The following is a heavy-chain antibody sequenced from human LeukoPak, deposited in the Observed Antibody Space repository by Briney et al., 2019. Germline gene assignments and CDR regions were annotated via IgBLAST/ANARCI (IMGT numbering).Heavy chain of an antibody. CDR1: GGSISSYY. CDR2: IYYSGST. CDR3: AGQESGSYFGYFQH. V-gene: IGHV4-59*01. J-gene: IGHJ1*01. Sequence: VKPSETLSLTCTVSGGSISSYYWSWIRQPPGKGLEWIGYIYYSGSTNYNPSLKSRATISVDTSKNQFSLKLSSVTAADTAVYYCAGQESGSYFGYFQHWGQGTLVIVSS. D-gene: IGHD1-26*01.